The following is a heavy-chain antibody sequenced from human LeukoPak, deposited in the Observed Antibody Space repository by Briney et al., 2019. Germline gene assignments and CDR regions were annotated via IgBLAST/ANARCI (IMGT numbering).Heavy chain of an antibody. CDR1: GGSFSGYY. J-gene: IGHJ4*02. Sequence: SETLSLTCAVYGGSFSGYYWSWIRQPPGKGLEWIGEINHSGSTNYNPSLKSRVTISVDTSKNQFSLKLSSVAAADTAVYYCAGSVVITPHYFDYWGQGTLVTVSS. CDR2: INHSGST. D-gene: IGHD3-22*01. V-gene: IGHV4-34*01. CDR3: AGSVVITPHYFDY.